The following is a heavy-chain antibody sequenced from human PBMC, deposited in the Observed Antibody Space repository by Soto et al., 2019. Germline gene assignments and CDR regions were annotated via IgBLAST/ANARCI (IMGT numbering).Heavy chain of an antibody. Sequence: GESLKISCKGSGYSFANYWINWVRQMPGKGLEWMGRIEPSDSSTNYSPSFQGHVTISIDTSISTAYLQWSSLKASDTAMYYCARQSWNALDYWGQGTLVTVS. J-gene: IGHJ4*02. V-gene: IGHV5-10-1*01. CDR1: GYSFANYW. CDR3: ARQSWNALDY. D-gene: IGHD1-1*01. CDR2: IEPSDSST.